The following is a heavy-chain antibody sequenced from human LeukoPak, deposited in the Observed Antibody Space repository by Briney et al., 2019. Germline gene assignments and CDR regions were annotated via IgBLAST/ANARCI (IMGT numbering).Heavy chain of an antibody. CDR1: GFTFSSYS. CDR2: ISSSSSYI. V-gene: IGHV3-21*01. J-gene: IGHJ3*02. D-gene: IGHD3-22*01. Sequence: PGGSLRLSCAASGFTFSSYSMNWVRQAPGKGLEWVSSISSSSSYIYFADSVKGRFTISRDNAKNSLYLQMNSLRAEDTAVYYCATLPLTYYYDSSGYRAFDIWGQGTMVTVSS. CDR3: ATLPLTYYYDSSGYRAFDI.